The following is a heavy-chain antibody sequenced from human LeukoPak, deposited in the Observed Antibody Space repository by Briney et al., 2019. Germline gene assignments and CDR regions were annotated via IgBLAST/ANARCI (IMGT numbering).Heavy chain of an antibody. CDR3: ARGQKRYYYDSSGYPLKS. CDR1: GGSFSGYY. V-gene: IGHV4-34*01. CDR2: INHSGST. J-gene: IGHJ4*02. Sequence: SETLSLTCAVYGGSFSGYYWSWIRQPPGKGLEWIGEINHSGSTNYNPSLKSRVTILVDTSKNQFSLKLSSVTAADTAVYYCARGQKRYYYDSSGYPLKSWGQGTLVTVSS. D-gene: IGHD3-22*01.